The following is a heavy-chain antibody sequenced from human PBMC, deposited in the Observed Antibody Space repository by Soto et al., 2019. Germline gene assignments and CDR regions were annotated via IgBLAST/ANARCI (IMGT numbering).Heavy chain of an antibody. CDR2: IIPIFGTA. CDR1: GGTFSSYA. V-gene: IGHV1-69*12. Sequence: QVQLVQSGAEVKKPGSSVKVSCKASGGTFSSYAISWVRQAPGQGLEWMGGIIPIFGTANYAQKFQGRVTISADDSTSTAYVELSSLRSADTAVYYCARHVTAAGYYYGMDVWGQGPTVTVSS. J-gene: IGHJ6*02. CDR3: ARHVTAAGYYYGMDV. D-gene: IGHD2-2*01.